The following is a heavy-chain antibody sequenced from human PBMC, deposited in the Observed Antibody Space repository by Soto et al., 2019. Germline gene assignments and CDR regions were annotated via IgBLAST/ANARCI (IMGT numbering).Heavy chain of an antibody. CDR3: EREGYNRGGFDY. Sequence: QVQLVESGGGVVPPGGSLRVSCVVSGFTFNSYNMHWVRQAPGEGLEWVAVISFDGANTFYADSVKGRFTISRDTSRDTLYLQMSRLRVEDTAVYYCEREGYNRGGFDYWGQGTLVSVSS. CDR1: GFTFNSYN. J-gene: IGHJ4*02. V-gene: IGHV3-30-3*01. CDR2: ISFDGANT. D-gene: IGHD3-10*01.